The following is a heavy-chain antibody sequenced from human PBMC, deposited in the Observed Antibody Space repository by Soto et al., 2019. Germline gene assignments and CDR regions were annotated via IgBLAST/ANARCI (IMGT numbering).Heavy chain of an antibody. CDR3: SRGAGITETGAHYYYGMDV. CDR2: VSYDENNK. D-gene: IGHD6-13*01. Sequence: QVQLVESGGGVVLPGRSLRLSCAASGFTFSSYAMHWLRQPPGEGLEGVAVVSYDENNKFCADSVKGRFTISRDNSKNTVHLQMNSLRAEDTAVYYCSRGAGITETGAHYYYGMDVWGQGTTVTVSS. J-gene: IGHJ6*02. V-gene: IGHV3-30-3*01. CDR1: GFTFSSYA.